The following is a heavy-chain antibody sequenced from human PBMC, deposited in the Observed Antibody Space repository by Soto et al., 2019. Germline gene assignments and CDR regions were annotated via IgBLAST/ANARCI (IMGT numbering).Heavy chain of an antibody. J-gene: IGHJ5*01. V-gene: IGHV4-59*01. CDR3: AIEFAGSAKNTLIDT. CDR1: GGSISSYY. D-gene: IGHD3-10*01. CDR2: IYYSGST. Sequence: PSETLSLTCTVSGGSISSYYWSWIRQPPGKGLEWIGYIYYSGSTYYNPSLKSRVTMSVDTSRNQLLLQLNSVTAADTAVYYCAIEFAGSAKNTLIDTCAKRTLVTVAA.